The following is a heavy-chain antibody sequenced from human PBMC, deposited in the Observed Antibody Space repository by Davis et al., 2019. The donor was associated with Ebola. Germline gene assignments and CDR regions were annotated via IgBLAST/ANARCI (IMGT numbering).Heavy chain of an antibody. CDR2: ISGSGGST. V-gene: IGHV3-23*01. D-gene: IGHD4-23*01. J-gene: IGHJ4*02. CDR3: ANLDYDDNSGFDY. Sequence: GESLKISCAASGFTFSSYAMSWVRQAPGKGLEWVSAISGSGGSTYYADSVKGRFTISRDNSKNTLYLQMNSLRAEDTAVYYCANLDYDDNSGFDYWGQGTLVTVSS. CDR1: GFTFSSYA.